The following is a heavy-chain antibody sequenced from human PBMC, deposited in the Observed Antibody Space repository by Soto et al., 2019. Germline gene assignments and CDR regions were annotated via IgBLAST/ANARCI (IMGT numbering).Heavy chain of an antibody. CDR2: IKQDGSEK. Sequence: GGSLRLSCAASGFTFSSYWMSWVRQAPGKGLEWVANIKQDGSEKYYVDSVKGRFTISRDNAKNSLYLQMNSLGAEDMAVYYCARDPRYYDSTGYYCCYCGMDVWGQGTMVTVSS. CDR1: GFTFSSYW. D-gene: IGHD3-22*01. V-gene: IGHV3-7*01. J-gene: IGHJ6*02. CDR3: ARDPRYYDSTGYYCCYCGMDV.